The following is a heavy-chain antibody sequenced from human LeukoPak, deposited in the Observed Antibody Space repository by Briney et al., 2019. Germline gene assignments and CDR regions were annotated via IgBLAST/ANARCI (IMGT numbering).Heavy chain of an antibody. CDR3: AREDIVVVPAAPRPYYYYGMDV. J-gene: IGHJ6*04. V-gene: IGHV3-30*04. CDR1: GFTFSNYA. Sequence: PGGSLRLSCAASGFTFSNYAMHWVRQAPGKGLEWVAVISYDGSNKYYADSVKGRFTISRDNSKNTLYLQMNSLRAEDTAVYYCAREDIVVVPAAPRPYYYYGMDVWGKGTTVTVSS. D-gene: IGHD2-2*01. CDR2: ISYDGSNK.